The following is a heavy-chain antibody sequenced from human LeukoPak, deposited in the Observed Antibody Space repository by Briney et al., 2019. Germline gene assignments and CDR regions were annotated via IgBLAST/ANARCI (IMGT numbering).Heavy chain of an antibody. CDR3: AKGVRGAQHFDY. D-gene: IGHD3-10*01. Sequence: GGSLRLPCAVSGFTFSSHAMSWVRQAPGKGLEWVATVSTGGADTYYADSVKGRFTISRDNSKNTVYLQMNSLRAGDTAVYYCAKGVRGAQHFDYWGQGTPVTVSS. J-gene: IGHJ4*02. V-gene: IGHV3-23*01. CDR1: GFTFSSHA. CDR2: VSTGGADT.